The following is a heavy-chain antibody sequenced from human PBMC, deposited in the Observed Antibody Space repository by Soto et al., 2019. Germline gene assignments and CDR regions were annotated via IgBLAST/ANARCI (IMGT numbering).Heavy chain of an antibody. CDR1: GGTFSSYA. CDR3: ARARITMVRGTYYYYGMDV. D-gene: IGHD3-10*01. J-gene: IGHJ6*02. V-gene: IGHV1-69*13. CDR2: IIPIFGTA. Sequence: ASVKVSCKASGGTFSSYAISWVRQAPGQGLEWMGGIIPIFGTANYAQKFQGRVTITADESTSTAYMELSSLRSEDTAVYYCARARITMVRGTYYYYGMDVWGQGTTVTVAS.